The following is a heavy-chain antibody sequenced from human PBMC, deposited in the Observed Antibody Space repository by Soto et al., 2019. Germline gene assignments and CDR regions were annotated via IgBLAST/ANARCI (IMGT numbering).Heavy chain of an antibody. V-gene: IGHV3-23*01. J-gene: IGHJ4*02. D-gene: IGHD1-1*01. CDR2: ISGSGGGT. Sequence: PGGSLRLSCAASGFTFSYYPLHWVRQAPGKGLEWVSSISGSGGGTYYADSVKGRFTFSRDNSKNTLYLQMNSLRAEDTAVYYCAKFGMATTKRSPPYYIDYWGQGALVTVSS. CDR3: AKFGMATTKRSPPYYIDY. CDR1: GFTFSYYP.